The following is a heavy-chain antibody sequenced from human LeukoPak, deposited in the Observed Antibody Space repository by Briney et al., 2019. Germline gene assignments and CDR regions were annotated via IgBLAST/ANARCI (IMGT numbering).Heavy chain of an antibody. CDR1: GGSFSGYY. J-gene: IGHJ3*02. Sequence: SETLSLTCAVYGGSFSGYYWSWIRQPPGKGLEWIGEINHSGSTNYNPSLKSRVTISVDTSKDQFSLKLSSVTAADTAVYYCASLWPYQLSAFDIWGQGTMVTVSS. V-gene: IGHV4-34*01. D-gene: IGHD2-2*01. CDR2: INHSGST. CDR3: ASLWPYQLSAFDI.